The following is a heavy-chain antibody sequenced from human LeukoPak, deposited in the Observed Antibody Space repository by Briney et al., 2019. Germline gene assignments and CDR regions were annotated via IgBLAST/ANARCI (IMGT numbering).Heavy chain of an antibody. Sequence: GGSLRLPCAASEFTVSSNYMSWVRQAPGKGLEWVSVIYSGGSTYYADSVKGRFTISRDNSKNTLYLQMNSLRAEDTAVYYCARGRHDSSGYPYYFDYWGQGTLVTVSS. CDR1: EFTVSSNY. V-gene: IGHV3-53*01. J-gene: IGHJ4*02. CDR3: ARGRHDSSGYPYYFDY. CDR2: IYSGGST. D-gene: IGHD3-22*01.